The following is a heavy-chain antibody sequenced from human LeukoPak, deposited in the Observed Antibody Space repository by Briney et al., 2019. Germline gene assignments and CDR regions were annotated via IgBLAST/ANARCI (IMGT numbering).Heavy chain of an antibody. CDR2: FYYSGIT. V-gene: IGHV4-59*01. J-gene: IGHJ4*02. CDR1: HASINTYY. CDR3: AAMTTVTMYSYFFDS. Sequence: SETLSLTCTVSHASINTYYWGWIRQPPGKGLEWIGFFYYSGITKYNPSLKSRVTISEDSSTNHFSLRLTSVTAADTAIYYCAAMTTVTMYSYFFDSWGQGTLLTVSS. D-gene: IGHD4-17*01.